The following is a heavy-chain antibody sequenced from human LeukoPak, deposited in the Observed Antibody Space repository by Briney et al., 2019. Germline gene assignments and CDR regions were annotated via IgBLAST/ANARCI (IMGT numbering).Heavy chain of an antibody. D-gene: IGHD3-10*01. Sequence: SETLSLTCTVSGGSVSSSSYYWGWIRQPPGKGLEWIGSIYYSGSTYYNPSLKSRVTISIDMSKNQFSLKLSSVTAADTAVYYCARGLRGIMIRGAITDLNWFDAWGQGTLVIVSS. V-gene: IGHV4-39*07. CDR2: IYYSGST. J-gene: IGHJ5*02. CDR1: GGSVSSSSYY. CDR3: ARGLRGIMIRGAITDLNWFDA.